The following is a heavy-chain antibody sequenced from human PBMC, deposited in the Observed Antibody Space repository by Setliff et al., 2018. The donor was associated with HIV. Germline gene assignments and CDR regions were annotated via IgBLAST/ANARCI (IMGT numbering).Heavy chain of an antibody. CDR1: GASISSYY. J-gene: IGHJ4*02. V-gene: IGHV4-59*08. CDR2: IYYRGGT. D-gene: IGHD6-19*01. CDR3: ARVRGSSGWYVFDY. Sequence: PSETLSLTCNVSGASISSYYWSWIRQPPGKGLEWIGYIYYRGGTNYNPSPKSRLTISVDAAKNQFSLKLNSVTAADTAVYYCARVRGSSGWYVFDYWGQGTLVTVSS.